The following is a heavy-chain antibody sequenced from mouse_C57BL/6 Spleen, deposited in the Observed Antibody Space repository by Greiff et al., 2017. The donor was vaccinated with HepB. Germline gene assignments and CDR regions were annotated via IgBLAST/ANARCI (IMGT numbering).Heavy chain of an antibody. J-gene: IGHJ2*01. CDR3: ARWGIYDGYFDY. CDR1: GYSFTGYY. V-gene: IGHV1-42*01. Sequence: EVKLVESGPELVKPGASVKISCKASGYSFTGYYMNWVKQSPEKSLEWIGEINPSTGGTTYNQKFKAKATLTVDKSSSTAYMQLKSLTSEDSAVYYCARWGIYDGYFDYWGQGTTLTVSS. D-gene: IGHD2-3*01. CDR2: INPSTGGT.